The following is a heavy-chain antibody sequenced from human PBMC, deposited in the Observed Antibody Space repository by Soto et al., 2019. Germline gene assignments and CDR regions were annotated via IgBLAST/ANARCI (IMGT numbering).Heavy chain of an antibody. V-gene: IGHV1-8*01. CDR1: GYTFTSYD. Sequence: GASVKVSCTASGYTFTSYDINWVRQATGQGLEWMGWMNPNSGNTGYAQKFQGRVTMTRNTSISTAYMELSSLRSEDTAVYYCARERSAAGTGWFDPWGQGTLVTVSS. D-gene: IGHD6-13*01. J-gene: IGHJ5*02. CDR2: MNPNSGNT. CDR3: ARERSAAGTGWFDP.